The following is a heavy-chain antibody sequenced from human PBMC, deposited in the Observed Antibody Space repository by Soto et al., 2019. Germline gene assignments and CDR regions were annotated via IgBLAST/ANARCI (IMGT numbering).Heavy chain of an antibody. Sequence: SVEASSLASGYTTTGYYMQWVRQAPGQGLEWMGGIIPIFGTANYAQKFQGRVTITADESTSTAYMELSSLRSEDTAVYYCARPASDYGGNSSSAPGVWGHGTLVTVSS. CDR1: GYTTTGYY. CDR2: IIPIFGTA. D-gene: IGHD4-17*01. J-gene: IGHJ4*01. V-gene: IGHV1-69*13. CDR3: ARPASDYGGNSSSAPGV.